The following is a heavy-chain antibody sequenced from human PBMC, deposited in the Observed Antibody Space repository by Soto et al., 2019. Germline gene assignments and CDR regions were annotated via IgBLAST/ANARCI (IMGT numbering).Heavy chain of an antibody. CDR1: GYTLTELS. CDR2: FDPEDGEI. Sequence: SVKVSSKVSGYTLTELSIHWVRQAPGKGLEWMGGFDPEDGEIVYAQNFQGGVTMTEDTSTNTAYMELSSLRSDDTAVYYSAREGATEVRGYYGMDVWGQGTTVTVSS. V-gene: IGHV1-24*01. CDR3: AREGATEVRGYYGMDV. D-gene: IGHD3-16*01. J-gene: IGHJ6*02.